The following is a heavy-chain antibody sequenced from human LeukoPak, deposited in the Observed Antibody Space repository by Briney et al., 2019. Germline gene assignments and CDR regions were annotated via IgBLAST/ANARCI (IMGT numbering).Heavy chain of an antibody. CDR2: ISGSRSDI. D-gene: IGHD2-2*01. Sequence: GGSLRLSCAASGFTFSSYAMSWVRQAPGKGLELVSAISGSRSDIYYADSVKGRFTISRDNSKNTLYLQMNSLRAEDTAVYYCAAPTSYCSSTNCHLDYWGQGTLVTVSS. V-gene: IGHV3-23*01. J-gene: IGHJ4*02. CDR1: GFTFSSYA. CDR3: AAPTSYCSSTNCHLDY.